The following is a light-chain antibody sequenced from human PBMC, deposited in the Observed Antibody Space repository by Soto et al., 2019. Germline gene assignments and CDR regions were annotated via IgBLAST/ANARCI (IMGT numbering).Light chain of an antibody. V-gene: IGKV3-15*01. Sequence: EIVMTQSPATLSVSPGERATLSCRASQSVSSNLAWYQQKPGQAPRLLIYGTTTRATGIPARFSGRGSGTDSTITLSRLQYEEVAVYYYQQYNDWPSFGQGTKVEMK. CDR3: QQYNDWPS. J-gene: IGKJ1*01. CDR2: GTT. CDR1: QSVSSN.